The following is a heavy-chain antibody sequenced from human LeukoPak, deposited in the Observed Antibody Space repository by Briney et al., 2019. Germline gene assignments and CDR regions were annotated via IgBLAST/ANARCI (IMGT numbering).Heavy chain of an antibody. D-gene: IGHD3-9*01. CDR1: GFTFSSHW. CDR3: TTVHYDILTGYYETYFDY. J-gene: IGHJ4*02. Sequence: PGGSLRLSCAASGFTFSSHWMHWVRQAPGKGLEWVGRIKSKTDGGTTDYAASVKGRFSISRDDSKNMLYLQMNSLKTEDTAVYYCTTVHYDILTGYYETYFDYWGQGTLVTVSS. V-gene: IGHV3-15*01. CDR2: IKSKTDGGTT.